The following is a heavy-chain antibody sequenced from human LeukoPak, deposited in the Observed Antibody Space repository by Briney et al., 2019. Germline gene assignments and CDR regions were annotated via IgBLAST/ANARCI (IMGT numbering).Heavy chain of an antibody. CDR2: IYPGGSDT. Sequence: GESLKISCKGSGSSFINYWIGWVRQMPGKGLEWMGIIYPGGSDTKYSPSFQGQVTISADKSISTAYLQWSSLKASDTAMYYCARHGGTAMADYWGQGTQVTVSS. CDR3: ARHGGTAMADY. J-gene: IGHJ4*02. V-gene: IGHV5-51*01. CDR1: GSSFINYW. D-gene: IGHD5-18*01.